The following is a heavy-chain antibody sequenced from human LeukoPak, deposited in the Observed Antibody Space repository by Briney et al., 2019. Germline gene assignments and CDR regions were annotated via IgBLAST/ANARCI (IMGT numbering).Heavy chain of an antibody. CDR1: GFTFSSYG. V-gene: IGHV3-30*18. CDR2: ISYDGSNK. J-gene: IGHJ6*04. D-gene: IGHD6-19*01. CDR3: AKDAGIAVAGMSLGMDV. Sequence: GRSLRLSCAASGFTFSSYGMHRVRQAPGKGLEWVAVISYDGSNKYYADSVKGRFTISRDNSKNTLYLQMNSLRAEDTAVYYCAKDAGIAVAGMSLGMDVWGKGTTVTVSS.